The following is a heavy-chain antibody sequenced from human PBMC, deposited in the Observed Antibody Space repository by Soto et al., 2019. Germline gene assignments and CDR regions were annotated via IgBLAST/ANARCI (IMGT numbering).Heavy chain of an antibody. V-gene: IGHV3-23*01. CDR3: AKASGRWLQLHAAEDAFDI. CDR1: GFTFSSYA. D-gene: IGHD5-12*01. CDR2: ISGSGGST. Sequence: GGSLRLSCAASGFTFSSYAMSWVRQAPGKGLEWVSAISGSGGSTYYADSVKGRFTISRDNSKNTLYLQMNSLRAEDTAVYYCAKASGRWLQLHAAEDAFDIWGQGTMVTVSS. J-gene: IGHJ3*02.